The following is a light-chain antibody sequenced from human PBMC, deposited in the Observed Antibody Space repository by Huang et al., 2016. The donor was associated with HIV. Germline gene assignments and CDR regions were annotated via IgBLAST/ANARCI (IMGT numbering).Light chain of an antibody. J-gene: IGKJ3*01. CDR3: QQYDNVPRT. CDR1: QDISNY. Sequence: DIQMTQSPSSLSASVGDRVTITCQASQDISNYLTWYQQKPGKAPNLLIYDAYKLEIVVPSRFSVSGSGTDFTLTISSLQPEDIATYYCQQYDNVPRTFGRGTKVELK. CDR2: DAY. V-gene: IGKV1-33*01.